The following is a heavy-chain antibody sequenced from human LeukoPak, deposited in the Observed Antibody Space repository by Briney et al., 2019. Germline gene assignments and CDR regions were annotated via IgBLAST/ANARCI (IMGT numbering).Heavy chain of an antibody. Sequence: ASVKVSCKASGYTFTSYDINWVRQATGQGLEWMGWMNPNSGNAGYAQKFQGRVTMTRNTSISTAYMELSSLRSEDTAVYYCARKRLERRNWFDPWGQGTLVTVSS. J-gene: IGHJ5*02. CDR3: ARKRLERRNWFDP. V-gene: IGHV1-8*01. CDR2: MNPNSGNA. D-gene: IGHD1-1*01. CDR1: GYTFTSYD.